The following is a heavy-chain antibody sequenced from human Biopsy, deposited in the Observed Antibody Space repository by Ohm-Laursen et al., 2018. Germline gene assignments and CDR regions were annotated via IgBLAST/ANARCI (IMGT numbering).Heavy chain of an antibody. V-gene: IGHV1-69*06. Sequence: SVKVSCKAPGGTFSNYGVNWVRQAPGQGLEWLGGNIPILGTGNYAQKFQDRVTVAADTSTSTATMELRSLRSDDTAVYYCTRGGYYYDSLAYYYWFDPWGQGTLVTVSS. CDR2: NIPILGTG. CDR1: GGTFSNYG. D-gene: IGHD3-22*01. J-gene: IGHJ5*02. CDR3: TRGGYYYDSLAYYYWFDP.